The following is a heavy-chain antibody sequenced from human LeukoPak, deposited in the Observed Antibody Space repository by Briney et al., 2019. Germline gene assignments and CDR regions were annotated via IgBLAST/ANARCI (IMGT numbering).Heavy chain of an antibody. CDR3: ARVKYYDSSGYSK. J-gene: IGHJ4*02. CDR2: ISSSSSYI. D-gene: IGHD3-22*01. Sequence: GGSLRLSCAASGFTFSSYSMNWVRQAPGKGLEWVSSISSSSSYIYYADSVKGRFTISRDNAKNSLFLQMSSLRAEDTAVYYCARVKYYDSSGYSKWGQGTLVTVSS. V-gene: IGHV3-21*01. CDR1: GFTFSSYS.